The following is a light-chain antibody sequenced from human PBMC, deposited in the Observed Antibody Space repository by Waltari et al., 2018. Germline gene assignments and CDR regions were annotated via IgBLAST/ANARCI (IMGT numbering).Light chain of an antibody. J-gene: IGLJ3*02. V-gene: IGLV8-61*01. CDR1: SGSVSSTSY. CDR2: KGN. Sequence: QTVLTQAPSLSVSPGGTVTLTCALSSGSVSSTSYSTWYQQTPGLPPRTLVYKGNGRSSGVTDRFSGSILGNKAALTRTGAQADDESDYYCSMYMGSGMWVFGGGTKLTVL. CDR3: SMYMGSGMWV.